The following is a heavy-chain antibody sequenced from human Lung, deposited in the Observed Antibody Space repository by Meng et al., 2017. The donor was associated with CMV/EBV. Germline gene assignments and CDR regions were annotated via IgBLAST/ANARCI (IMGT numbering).Heavy chain of an antibody. Sequence: SCAASGFSFSNHVMSWVRQAPGKGLEWVSTISGSGGSTYYADSVKGRFTVSRDNSKNTLNLQMNSLRVEDTAVYYCAKKSGYDLGWYFDLWGRGTXVTVSS. CDR3: AKKSGYDLGWYFDL. D-gene: IGHD5-12*01. J-gene: IGHJ2*01. V-gene: IGHV3-23*01. CDR2: ISGSGGST. CDR1: GFSFSNHV.